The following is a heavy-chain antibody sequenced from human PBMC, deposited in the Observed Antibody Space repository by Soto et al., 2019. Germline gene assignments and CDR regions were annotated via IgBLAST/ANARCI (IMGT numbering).Heavy chain of an antibody. J-gene: IGHJ4*02. CDR1: GGSISSYY. Sequence: SETLSLSCTVSGGSISSYYWSWIRQPPGKGLEWIGHIYHGGTTYNNPSLKSRITISVDTSKNQFSLKLNSVSAADTAVYYCARGPSGDKVDYWGQGILVTVSS. V-gene: IGHV4-4*09. CDR3: ARGPSGDKVDY. CDR2: IYHGGTT. D-gene: IGHD7-27*01.